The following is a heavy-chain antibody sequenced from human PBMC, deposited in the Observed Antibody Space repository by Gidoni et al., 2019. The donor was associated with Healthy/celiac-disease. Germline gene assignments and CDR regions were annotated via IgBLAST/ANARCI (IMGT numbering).Heavy chain of an antibody. J-gene: IGHJ6*02. CDR2: IYYIGST. D-gene: IGHD3-3*01. Sequence: QLQLQESGPGLVKPSETLSLTCTVSGGSISSSSYYWGWIRQPPGKGLEWIGSIYYIGSTYSNPSLKSRVTISVDTSKNQFSLKLSSVTAADTAVYYCARHRGIFGDSDYYGMDVWGQGTTVTVSS. V-gene: IGHV4-39*01. CDR1: GGSISSSSYY. CDR3: ARHRGIFGDSDYYGMDV.